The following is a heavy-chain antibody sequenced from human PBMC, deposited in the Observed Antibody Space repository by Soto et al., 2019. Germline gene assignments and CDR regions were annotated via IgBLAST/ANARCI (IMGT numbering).Heavy chain of an antibody. V-gene: IGHV4-4*02. CDR3: ARGHPCSGNRCYGGNVFDC. CDR2: IYHSGST. J-gene: IGHJ4*02. D-gene: IGHD2-15*01. Sequence: SETLSLTCTVSGDSISSSNWWSWVRQPPGKGLEWIGEIYHSGSTNYNPSLKSRVTISVDKSKNQFSLNLTSVTVADTAVYYCARGHPCSGNRCYGGNVFDCWGQGTLVTVSS. CDR1: GDSISSSNW.